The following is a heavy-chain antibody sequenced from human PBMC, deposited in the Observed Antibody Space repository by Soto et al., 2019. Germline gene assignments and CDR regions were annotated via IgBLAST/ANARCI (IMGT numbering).Heavy chain of an antibody. Sequence: SVKVSWKAAGYRFSSSDSNWVRQATGLGLEWMGWMNPNSGNTVYAQKFQGRVTMTRNTSISTAYMELSSLRSEDTAVYYCARGKRDYWGQGTLVTVSS. CDR2: MNPNSGNT. CDR1: GYRFSSSD. V-gene: IGHV1-8*01. J-gene: IGHJ4*02. CDR3: ARGKRDY.